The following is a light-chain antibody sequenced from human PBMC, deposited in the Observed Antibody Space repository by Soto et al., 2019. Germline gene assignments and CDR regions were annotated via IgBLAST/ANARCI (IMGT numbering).Light chain of an antibody. Sequence: EIVLTQSPATLSLSPGERATLGGRARQSVSSYLALYQQKPGQAPRLLIYYASNRATGIPDRFSGSGSGTDFTLTISRLEPEDFAVYYCQQYGSSGTFGQGTKVHI. J-gene: IGKJ1*01. V-gene: IGKV3-20*01. CDR3: QQYGSSGT. CDR1: QSVSSY. CDR2: YAS.